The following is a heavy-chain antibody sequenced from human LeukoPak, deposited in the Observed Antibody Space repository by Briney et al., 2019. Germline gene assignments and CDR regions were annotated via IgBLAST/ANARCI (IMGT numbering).Heavy chain of an antibody. D-gene: IGHD6-13*01. Sequence: GGSLRLSCAASGFTFSSYWMNWVRQAPGKGLEWVANIKQDGSEKYYVDSVKGRFTISRDNAKNTLYLQMNSLRAEDTAVYYCAKQAAADSYWGQGTLVTVSS. CDR2: IKQDGSEK. V-gene: IGHV3-7*01. J-gene: IGHJ4*02. CDR1: GFTFSSYW. CDR3: AKQAAADSY.